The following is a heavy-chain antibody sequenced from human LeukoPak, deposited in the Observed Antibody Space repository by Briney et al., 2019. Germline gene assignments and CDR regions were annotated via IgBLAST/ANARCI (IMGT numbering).Heavy chain of an antibody. V-gene: IGHV3-30-3*01. D-gene: IGHD4-17*01. CDR2: ISYDGSNK. Sequence: GGSLRLSCAASGFTFSSYAMHWVRQAPGKGLEWVAVISYDGSNKYYADSVKGRFTTSRDNSKNTLYLQMNSLRAEDTAVYYCAREGDYGDYYFDYWGQGTLVTVSS. J-gene: IGHJ4*02. CDR1: GFTFSSYA. CDR3: AREGDYGDYYFDY.